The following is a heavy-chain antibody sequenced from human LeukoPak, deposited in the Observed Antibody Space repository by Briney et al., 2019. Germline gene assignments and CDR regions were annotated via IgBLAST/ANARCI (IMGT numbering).Heavy chain of an antibody. Sequence: GGSLRLSCAASGFTFDDYAMHWVRQAPGKGLEWVSGISWSSGSIGYADSVKGRFTISRDNAKNSLYLQMNGLRAEDTALYYCAKDYCSSTSCYLFDYWGQGTLVTVSS. J-gene: IGHJ4*02. CDR2: ISWSSGSI. CDR1: GFTFDDYA. V-gene: IGHV3-9*01. D-gene: IGHD2-2*01. CDR3: AKDYCSSTSCYLFDY.